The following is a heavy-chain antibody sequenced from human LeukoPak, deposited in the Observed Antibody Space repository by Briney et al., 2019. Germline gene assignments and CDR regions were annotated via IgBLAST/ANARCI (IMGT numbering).Heavy chain of an antibody. CDR3: ARDTADPYYDILTGLFDY. CDR1: GFTFSNYA. Sequence: GGSLRLSCAGSGFTFSNYAMSWVRQAPGKGLEWVSDSSHDGVHIHYADSVKGRFTISRDNSKNSLYLQMNSLRAEDTAVYYCARDTADPYYDILTGLFDYWGQGTLVTVSS. D-gene: IGHD3-9*01. V-gene: IGHV3-23*01. J-gene: IGHJ4*02. CDR2: SSHDGVHI.